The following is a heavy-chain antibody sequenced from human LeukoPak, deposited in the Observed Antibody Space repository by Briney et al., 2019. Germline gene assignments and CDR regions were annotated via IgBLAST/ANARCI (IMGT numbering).Heavy chain of an antibody. Sequence: ASVKVSCKPSGYIFTRYHMHWVRQAPGQGLEWMAVINPSDGGTTYAQKFQGRITMTRDTSTSTVYMELSSLRSEDTAVYYCARGEYGDYGGDWGQGTLVTVSS. V-gene: IGHV1-46*01. CDR3: ARGEYGDYGGD. D-gene: IGHD4-17*01. CDR2: INPSDGGT. CDR1: GYIFTRYH. J-gene: IGHJ4*02.